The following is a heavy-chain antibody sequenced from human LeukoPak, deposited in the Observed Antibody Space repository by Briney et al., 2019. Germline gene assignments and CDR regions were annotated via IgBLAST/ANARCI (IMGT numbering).Heavy chain of an antibody. CDR2: IIPILGIA. V-gene: IGHV1-69*04. Sequence: GASVKVSCKASGGTFISYAISWVRQAPGQGLEWMGRIIPILGIANYAQKFQGRFTITADKSTSTAYMELSSLRSEDTAVYYCASDIWYDSSGYPLDYWGQGTLVTVSS. D-gene: IGHD3-22*01. CDR1: GGTFISYA. CDR3: ASDIWYDSSGYPLDY. J-gene: IGHJ4*02.